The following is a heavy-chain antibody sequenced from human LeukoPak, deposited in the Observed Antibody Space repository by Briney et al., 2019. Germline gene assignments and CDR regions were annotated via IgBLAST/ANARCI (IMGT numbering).Heavy chain of an antibody. CDR1: GCSISSYY. D-gene: IGHD2-15*01. J-gene: IGHJ3*02. V-gene: IGHV4-4*07. CDR2: IYTSGST. CDR3: ARAGLGYCSGGSCSSAPLDAFDI. Sequence: SETLSLTCTVSGCSISSYYWSWIRQPAGKGLEWIGRIYTSGSTNYNPSLKSRVTMSVDTSKNQFSLKLSSVTAADTAVYYCARAGLGYCSGGSCSSAPLDAFDIWGQGTMVTVSS.